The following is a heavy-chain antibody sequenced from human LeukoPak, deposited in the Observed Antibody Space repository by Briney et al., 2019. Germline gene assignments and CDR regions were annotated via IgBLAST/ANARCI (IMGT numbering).Heavy chain of an antibody. D-gene: IGHD2/OR15-2a*01. CDR3: ARGSGPNIVEANFDY. CDR2: ISHSGST. CDR1: GGSFSGYY. Sequence: SETLSLTCAVYGGSFSGYYWSWMRQPPGKRREWMGEISHSGSTNYNPSLKSRVTISVDTSKNQFSLKLSSMTLRNPTVYYSARGSGPNIVEANFDYWGQGTLVTVSS. V-gene: IGHV4-34*01. J-gene: IGHJ4*02.